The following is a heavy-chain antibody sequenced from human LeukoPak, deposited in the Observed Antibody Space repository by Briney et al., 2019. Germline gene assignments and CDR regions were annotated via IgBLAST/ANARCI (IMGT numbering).Heavy chain of an antibody. Sequence: GGSLRLSCAASGFGFGSYWMNWVRQAPGKGLVWVSRISSDGSSTNYADSVKGRFTISRDNAKNTLYLQMNSLRVEDTAVYYCARGRPHGSDYWGQGTLVTVSS. CDR2: ISSDGSST. D-gene: IGHD2-15*01. CDR3: ARGRPHGSDY. J-gene: IGHJ4*02. CDR1: GFGFGSYW. V-gene: IGHV3-74*01.